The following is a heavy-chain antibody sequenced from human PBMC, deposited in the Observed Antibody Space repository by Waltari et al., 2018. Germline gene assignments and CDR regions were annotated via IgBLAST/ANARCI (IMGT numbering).Heavy chain of an antibody. CDR1: GFTFDDYA. V-gene: IGHV3-30*02. CDR3: AKDRNPPYYYDSSGYLGY. Sequence: VQLVESGGGLVQPGRSLRLSCAASGFTFDDYAMHWVRQAPGKGLEWVAFIRYDGSNKYYADSVKGRFTISRDNSKNTLYLQMNSLRAEDTAVYYCAKDRNPPYYYDSSGYLGYWGQGTLVTVSS. CDR2: IRYDGSNK. J-gene: IGHJ4*02. D-gene: IGHD3-22*01.